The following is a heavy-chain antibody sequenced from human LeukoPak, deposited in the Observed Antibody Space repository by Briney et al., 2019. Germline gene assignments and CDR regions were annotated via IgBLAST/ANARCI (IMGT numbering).Heavy chain of an antibody. CDR1: GFTFDDYG. J-gene: IGHJ5*02. CDR3: ARAGPPAFDP. CDR2: INWNGGST. V-gene: IGHV3-20*04. Sequence: GGSLRLSCAASGFTFDDYGMTWVRQAPGKGLEWVSGINWNGGSTGYADSAKGRFTISRDNAKNSLYLQMNSLRAEDTAVYYCARAGPPAFDPWGQGTLVTVSS.